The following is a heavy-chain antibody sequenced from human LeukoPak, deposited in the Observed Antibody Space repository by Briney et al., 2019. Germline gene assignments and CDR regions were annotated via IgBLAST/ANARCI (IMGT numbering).Heavy chain of an antibody. V-gene: IGHV1-69*13. CDR1: GGTFSSYA. Sequence: SVKVSCKASGGTFSSYAISWVRQAPGQGLEWMGGIIPIFGTANYAQKFQGRVTITADESTSTAYMELSSLRSEDTAVYYCARSSKGYCSSTSCFGFDPWGQGTLVTVSS. CDR3: ARSSKGYCSSTSCFGFDP. CDR2: IIPIFGTA. J-gene: IGHJ5*02. D-gene: IGHD2-2*01.